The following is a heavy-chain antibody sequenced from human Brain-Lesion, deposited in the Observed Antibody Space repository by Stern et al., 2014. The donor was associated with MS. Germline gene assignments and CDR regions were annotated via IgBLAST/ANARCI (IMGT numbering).Heavy chain of an antibody. CDR3: ARGESSRYYYYFDY. Sequence: VQLVESGPGLVKPSQTLSLTCNVSGDSIISGDNYWSWIRQSPGKGLEWIGYIYYIGSTFYNPSLKSRVTISVDTSQNQFSLRLSSVTAADTAVYYCARGESSRYYYYFDYWGQGTLVTVSS. J-gene: IGHJ4*02. CDR1: GDSIISGDNY. CDR2: IYYIGST. D-gene: IGHD3-22*01. V-gene: IGHV4-30-4*01.